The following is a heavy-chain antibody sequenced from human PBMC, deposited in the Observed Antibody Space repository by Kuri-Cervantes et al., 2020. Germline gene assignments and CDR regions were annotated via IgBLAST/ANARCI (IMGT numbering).Heavy chain of an antibody. D-gene: IGHD3-22*01. CDR3: ARHAVGDYYDSSGYYYQTEYFQH. Sequence: ESLKISCAVYGGSFSGYYWSWIRQPPGKGLEWIGEINHSGSTNYSPSLKSRVTISLDTSKNQFSLKLSSVTAADTAVYYCARHAVGDYYDSSGYYYQTEYFQHWGQGTLVTVSS. V-gene: IGHV4-34*01. CDR2: INHSGST. J-gene: IGHJ1*01. CDR1: GGSFSGYY.